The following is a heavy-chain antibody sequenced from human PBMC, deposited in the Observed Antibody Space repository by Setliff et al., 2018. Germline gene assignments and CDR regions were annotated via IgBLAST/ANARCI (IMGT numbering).Heavy chain of an antibody. V-gene: IGHV1-69*05. CDR2: IIPIFGTA. CDR1: GGTFSSYA. Sequence: SVKVSCKASGGTFSSYAISWVRQAPGQGLEWMGGIIPIFGTANYAQKFQGRVTITTDESTSTAYMELSSLRFEDTAVYYCARGLYSSGYLFDSFDYWGQGTLVTVSS. J-gene: IGHJ4*02. D-gene: IGHD6-19*01. CDR3: ARGLYSSGYLFDSFDY.